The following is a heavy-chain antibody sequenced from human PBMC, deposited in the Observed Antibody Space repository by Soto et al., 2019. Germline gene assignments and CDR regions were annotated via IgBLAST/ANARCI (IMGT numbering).Heavy chain of an antibody. J-gene: IGHJ3*02. Sequence: GGSLRLSCAASGFTFSSYWMSWVRQAPGKGLEWVANIKQDGSEKYYVDSVKGRFTISRDNAKNSLYLQMNSLRAEDTAVYYCARVGWKQWLARGHDAFDIWGQGTMVTVSS. D-gene: IGHD6-19*01. CDR3: ARVGWKQWLARGHDAFDI. CDR2: IKQDGSEK. V-gene: IGHV3-7*03. CDR1: GFTFSSYW.